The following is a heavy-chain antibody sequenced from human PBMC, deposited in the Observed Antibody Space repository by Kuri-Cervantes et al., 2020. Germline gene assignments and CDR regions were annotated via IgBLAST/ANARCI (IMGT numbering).Heavy chain of an antibody. CDR1: GFSLSTSGMC. D-gene: IGHD4-17*01. Sequence: SGPTLVKPTQTLTLTCTFSGFSLSTSGMCVSWIRQPPGKALEWLARIDWDDDKYYSTSLKTRLTISKDTSKNQMVLTMTNMDPVDTATYYCARDYGDSSNPYYYYGMDVWGQGTTVTVSS. J-gene: IGHJ6*02. CDR3: ARDYGDSSNPYYYYGMDV. V-gene: IGHV2-70*11. CDR2: IDWDDDK.